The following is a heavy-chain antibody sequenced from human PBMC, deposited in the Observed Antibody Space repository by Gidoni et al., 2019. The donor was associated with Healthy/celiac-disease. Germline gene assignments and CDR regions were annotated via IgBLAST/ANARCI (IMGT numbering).Heavy chain of an antibody. V-gene: IGHV3-66*01. J-gene: IGHJ3*02. Sequence: EVQLVESGGGLVQPGGSLRLSCAASGFTVSSNYMSWVRQAPGKGLEWVSVIYSGGSTYYADSVKGRFTISRDNSKNTLYLQMNSLRAEDTAVYYCARERDDSSGYSDAFDIWGQGTMVTVSS. D-gene: IGHD3-22*01. CDR2: IYSGGST. CDR3: ARERDDSSGYSDAFDI. CDR1: GFTVSSNY.